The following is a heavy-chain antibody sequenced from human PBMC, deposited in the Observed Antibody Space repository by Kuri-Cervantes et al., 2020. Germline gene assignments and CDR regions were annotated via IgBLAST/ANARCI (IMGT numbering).Heavy chain of an antibody. Sequence: SVKVSCKTSGYTFSDHYMHWVRQVSGQGLEWMGGIIPIFGTANYAQKFQGRVTITADKSTSTAYMELSSLRSEDTAVYYCASDYNRGYSYGYFDYWGQGTLVTVSS. J-gene: IGHJ4*02. D-gene: IGHD5-18*01. CDR3: ASDYNRGYSYGYFDY. CDR1: GYTFSDHY. V-gene: IGHV1-69*06. CDR2: IIPIFGTA.